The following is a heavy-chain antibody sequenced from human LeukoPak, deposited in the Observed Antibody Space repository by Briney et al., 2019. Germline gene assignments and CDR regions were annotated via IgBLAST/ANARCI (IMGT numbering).Heavy chain of an antibody. CDR3: ARGSLYDSQVFNS. CDR2: IYTRGRT. D-gene: IGHD5-12*01. CDR1: GFTVSSNY. Sequence: PGGSLRLSCAASGFTVSSNYMSWVRKAPGKGLDWVSVIYTRGRTDYADSVKGRFTISRDTSNNALYLQMNSLRVEDTAVYYCARGSLYDSQVFNSWGQGTLVTVSS. J-gene: IGHJ4*02. V-gene: IGHV3-53*01.